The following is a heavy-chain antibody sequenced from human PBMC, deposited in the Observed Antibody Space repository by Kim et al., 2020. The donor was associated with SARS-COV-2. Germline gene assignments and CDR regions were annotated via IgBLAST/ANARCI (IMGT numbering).Heavy chain of an antibody. D-gene: IGHD4-17*01. J-gene: IGHJ6*02. CDR1: GFSVSSYY. Sequence: GGSLRLSCAASGFSVSSYYMSWVRQAPGKGLEWVSVIYSGGNTYIADSVKGRFTISRDNSKNTLNLQMNSLRVDDTAVYYCARDRGTVKTSYGMDVWGQGTTVTVSS. V-gene: IGHV3-53*01. CDR3: ARDRGTVKTSYGMDV. CDR2: IYSGGNT.